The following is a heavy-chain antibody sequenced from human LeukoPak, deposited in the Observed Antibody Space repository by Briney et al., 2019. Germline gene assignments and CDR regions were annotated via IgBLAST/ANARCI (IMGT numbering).Heavy chain of an antibody. J-gene: IGHJ4*02. CDR2: IYTGGTP. CDR3: AKDQRWESPHYLDS. Sequence: GGSLRLSCVASGFTISTNYMTWVRQAPGKGLEWVSVIYTGGTPYYADSVRGRFTISRDNSKNTLYVQMNSLRDEDTAVYYCAKDQRWESPHYLDSWGQGTLVTVSS. D-gene: IGHD1-26*01. CDR1: GFTISTNY. V-gene: IGHV3-53*01.